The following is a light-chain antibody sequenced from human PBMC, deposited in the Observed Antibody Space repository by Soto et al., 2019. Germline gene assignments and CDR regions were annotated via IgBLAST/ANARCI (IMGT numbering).Light chain of an antibody. CDR1: SSDVGGYNY. J-gene: IGLJ3*02. Sequence: QSVLTQPPSASGSPGQSVTISCTGTSSDVGGYNYVSWYQQHPGKAPKLMIYEVSKRPSGVPDRFSGSKSGNTASLTVSGLQAEDEADYHCYSYAGSNNWVFGGGPKLTVL. CDR3: YSYAGSNNWV. V-gene: IGLV2-8*01. CDR2: EVS.